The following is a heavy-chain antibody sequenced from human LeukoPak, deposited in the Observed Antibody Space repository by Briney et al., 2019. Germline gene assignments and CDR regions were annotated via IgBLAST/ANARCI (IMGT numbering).Heavy chain of an antibody. CDR3: ASGVSAPLGYYDSSGYYYY. Sequence: ASVKVSCKASGGTFSSYAISWVRQAPGQGLEWMGGIIPIFGTANYAQKFQGRVTITADESTSTAYMELSSLRSEDTAVYYCASGVSAPLGYYDSSGYYYYWGQGTLVTVSS. CDR1: GGTFSSYA. D-gene: IGHD3-22*01. J-gene: IGHJ4*02. CDR2: IIPIFGTA. V-gene: IGHV1-69*13.